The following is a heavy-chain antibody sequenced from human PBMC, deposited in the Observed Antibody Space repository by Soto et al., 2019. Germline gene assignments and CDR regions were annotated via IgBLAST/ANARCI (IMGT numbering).Heavy chain of an antibody. CDR3: AKHMWRKDVVPYDAVAI. Sequence: QVQLQESGPGLVKTSETLSLTCSIPGGSISTSYWSWIRQPPGQGPEWIADTYYIGDTKYNPSLKSRVTISLDTSESQFSMTMNSVTASDTAVYYCAKHMWRKDVVPYDAVAIWGKGTMVTVPS. V-gene: IGHV4-59*08. J-gene: IGHJ3*02. CDR1: GGSISTSY. D-gene: IGHD2-15*01. CDR2: TYYIGDT.